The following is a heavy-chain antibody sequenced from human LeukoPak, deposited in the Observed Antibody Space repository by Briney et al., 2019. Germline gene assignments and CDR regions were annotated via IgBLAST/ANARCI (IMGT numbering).Heavy chain of an antibody. CDR1: GYTFTSYA. Sequence: GASVKVSCKASGYTFTSYAMNWVRQAPGQGLEWMGWINTNTGNPTYAQGFTGRFVFSLDTSVSTAYLQISSLKAEDTAVYYCARDRDQSGYDYVWGGYPVGGDRWFDPWGQGTLVTVSS. J-gene: IGHJ5*02. D-gene: IGHD3-16*02. V-gene: IGHV7-4-1*02. CDR2: INTNTGNP. CDR3: ARDRDQSGYDYVWGGYPVGGDRWFDP.